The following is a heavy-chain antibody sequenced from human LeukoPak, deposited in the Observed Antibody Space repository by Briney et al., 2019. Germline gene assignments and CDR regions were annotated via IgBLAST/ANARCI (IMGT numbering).Heavy chain of an antibody. CDR1: GFTFSSYS. CDR2: ISSSSSYR. Sequence: GGSLRLSCAASGFTFSSYSMNWVRQAPGKGLEWVSSISSSSSYRYYADSVKGRFTISRDNAKNSLYLQMNSLRAEDTAVYYCAREAGYCSSTSCYIGSTLQKYYFDYWGQGTLVTVSS. D-gene: IGHD2-2*02. CDR3: AREAGYCSSTSCYIGSTLQKYYFDY. V-gene: IGHV3-21*01. J-gene: IGHJ4*02.